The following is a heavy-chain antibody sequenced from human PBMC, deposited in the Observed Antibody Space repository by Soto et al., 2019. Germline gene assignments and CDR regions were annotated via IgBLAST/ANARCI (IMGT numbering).Heavy chain of an antibody. V-gene: IGHV3-48*03. CDR2: ISSSGSTA. D-gene: IGHD3-10*01. CDR1: GFTFSRFE. Sequence: GGSLRLSCAASGFTFSRFELHWVRQAPGKGLEWISYISSSGSTAYYASSVEGRFTISRDNANNSVYLQLDSLRAEDTALYYCTRAAWFPYLSFYWGQGALVTVSS. CDR3: TRAAWFPYLSFY. J-gene: IGHJ4*02.